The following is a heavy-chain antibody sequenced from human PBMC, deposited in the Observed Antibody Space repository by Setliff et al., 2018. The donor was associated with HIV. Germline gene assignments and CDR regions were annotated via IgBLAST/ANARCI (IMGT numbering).Heavy chain of an antibody. CDR2: INHSGST. CDR1: GGSFSGSY. V-gene: IGHV4-34*01. Sequence: SETLSLTCAVYGGSFSGSYWSWIRQPPGKGLEWIGEINHSGSTNYSPSLKSRVTISVDTSKNQFSLKLSSVTAPDTAIYYCARQTWEYYDTLTGYYRSPKNFDSWGQGTLVTVSS. J-gene: IGHJ4*02. CDR3: ARQTWEYYDTLTGYYRSPKNFDS. D-gene: IGHD3-9*01.